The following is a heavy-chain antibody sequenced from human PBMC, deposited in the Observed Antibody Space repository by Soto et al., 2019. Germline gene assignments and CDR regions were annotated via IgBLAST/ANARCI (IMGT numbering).Heavy chain of an antibody. V-gene: IGHV3-23*01. J-gene: IGHJ5*02. CDR3: SRQIVARAPNWFDP. Sequence: EVQLLDSGGGLVQPGGSLRLSCAASGFTFSSYAMGWVRQAPGKGLEWVSSISGIGSGTFYADFVKGRFTISRDNSKNALYLQMSSLRVEDTAIYYCSRQIVARAPNWFDPWGQGTLVTVSS. CDR1: GFTFSSYA. CDR2: ISGIGSGT. D-gene: IGHD6-6*01.